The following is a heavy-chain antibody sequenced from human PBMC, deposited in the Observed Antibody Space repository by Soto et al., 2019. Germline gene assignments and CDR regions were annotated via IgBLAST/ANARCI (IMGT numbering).Heavy chain of an antibody. V-gene: IGHV3-11*01. CDR1: GFTFTNDY. D-gene: IGHD2-21*01. CDR3: ARGYSAIEY. CDR2: ISGSGGTI. J-gene: IGHJ4*02. Sequence: QVQLVESGGGLVKPGGSLRLSCAAYGFTFTNDYMTWVRQAPGKGLEWISYISGSGGTIYYADSVKGRFTISRDNAKTSLYLQINAMRAEDWDLYYCARGYSAIEYWGQGTPVTVSS.